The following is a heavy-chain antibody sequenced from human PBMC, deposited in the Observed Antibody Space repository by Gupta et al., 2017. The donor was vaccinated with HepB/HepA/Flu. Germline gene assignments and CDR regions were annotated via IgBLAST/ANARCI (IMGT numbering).Heavy chain of an antibody. CDR3: TRDRSGYSQRPARYFDL. CDR2: IYSNGTT. D-gene: IGHD3-22*01. V-gene: IGHV4-39*01. Sequence: QLQLQESGPGLATPSEPLSLNCSVSGGSISRNSYYWGWIRQPPGKGLEWIGSIYSNGTTDYNPSLKSRVTMSVDRSHNQYSLSLTSVTAADTALYYCTRDRSGYSQRPARYFDLWGRGTLVTVSS. J-gene: IGHJ2*01. CDR1: GGSISRNSYY.